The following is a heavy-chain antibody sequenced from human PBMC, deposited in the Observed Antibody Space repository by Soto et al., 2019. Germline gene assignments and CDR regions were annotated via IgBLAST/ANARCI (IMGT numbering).Heavy chain of an antibody. CDR2: IDNAGTDS. CDR3: ARGWFGPDV. V-gene: IGHV3-74*01. CDR1: GFTLSGRS. D-gene: IGHD3-10*01. Sequence: EVQLVESGGGLVQPGGSLRLSCAASGFTLSGRSMHWVRQAPGKGLVWVSGIDNAGTDSTYADSVQGRFTSSRDNAKNMLYLPMNSLRVEDTAVYYCARGWFGPDVWGKGNTVTVSS. J-gene: IGHJ6*04.